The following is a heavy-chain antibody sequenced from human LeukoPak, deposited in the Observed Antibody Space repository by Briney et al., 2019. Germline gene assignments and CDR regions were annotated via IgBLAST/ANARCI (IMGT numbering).Heavy chain of an antibody. CDR2: IYYSGST. D-gene: IGHD5-24*01. J-gene: IGHJ1*01. CDR3: ARTSRDGHNLKYFQH. Sequence: SETLSLTCTVSGGSISSYYWSWIRQPPGKGLEWIGYIYYSGSTNYNPSLKSRVTISVDTSKNQFSLKLSSVTAADTAVYYCARTSRDGHNLKYFQHWGQGTLVTVSS. V-gene: IGHV4-59*08. CDR1: GGSISSYY.